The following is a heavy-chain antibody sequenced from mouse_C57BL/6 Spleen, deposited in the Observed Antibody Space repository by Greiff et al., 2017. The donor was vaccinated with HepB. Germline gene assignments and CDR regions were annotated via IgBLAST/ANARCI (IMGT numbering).Heavy chain of an antibody. J-gene: IGHJ4*01. V-gene: IGHV3-6*01. CDR3: AREGGYAMDY. CDR2: ISYDGSN. CDR1: GYSITSGYY. Sequence: EVQVVESGPGLVKPSQSLSLTCSVTGYSITSGYYWNWIRQFPGNKLEWMGYISYDGSNNYNPSLKNRISITRDTSKNQFVLKLNSVTTEDTATYYCAREGGYAMDYWGQGTSVTVSS.